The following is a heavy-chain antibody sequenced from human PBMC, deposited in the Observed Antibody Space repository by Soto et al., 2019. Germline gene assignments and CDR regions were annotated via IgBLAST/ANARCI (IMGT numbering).Heavy chain of an antibody. V-gene: IGHV4-31*03. D-gene: IGHD2-21*01. J-gene: IGHJ4*02. CDR3: ARVGVGVSLAS. CDR1: GGSISSGARY. CDR2: IYYNGDT. Sequence: QVQLQESGPGLVKPSQTLSLTCTVSGGSISSGARYWTWVRQHPGKGLEWIGYIYYNGDTYYNPSLKSREIIAPDTAKNRFPRGRGGVPPADAAVYYWARVGVGVSLASGGQENLFPVPS.